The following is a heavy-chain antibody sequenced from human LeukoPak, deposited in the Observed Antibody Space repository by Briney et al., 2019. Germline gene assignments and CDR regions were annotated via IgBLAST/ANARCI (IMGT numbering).Heavy chain of an antibody. D-gene: IGHD3-16*01. CDR1: GYTLTAYW. CDR2: IDPTSGGT. Sequence: ASVKVSCKASGYTLTAYWMHWVRQAPGQGLEWIGWIDPTSGGTNYAQKFQGRVTMTRDTSIGTAYMELSRLRSDDTAVYYCARRGGLNRGCWYFDLWGRGTLVTVSS. J-gene: IGHJ2*01. V-gene: IGHV1-2*02. CDR3: ARRGGLNRGCWYFDL.